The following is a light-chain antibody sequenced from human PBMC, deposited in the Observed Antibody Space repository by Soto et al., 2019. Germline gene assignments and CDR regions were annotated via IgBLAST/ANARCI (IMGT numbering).Light chain of an antibody. CDR3: SSYASRSSLV. CDR2: EVS. Sequence: QSALTQPASVSGSPGQSITISCTGSSSDVGVYKYVSWYQQHPGKAPRLMIYEVSNRPSGVSNRFSGSKSGNTASLTISGIQAEDEADYYCSSYASRSSLVFGGGTKVTVL. J-gene: IGLJ3*02. V-gene: IGLV2-14*01. CDR1: SSDVGVYKY.